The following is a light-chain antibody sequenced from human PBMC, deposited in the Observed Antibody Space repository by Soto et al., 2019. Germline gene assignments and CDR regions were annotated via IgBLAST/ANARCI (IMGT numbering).Light chain of an antibody. V-gene: IGLV6-57*03. CDR1: GGSIATNF. CDR2: EDN. J-gene: IGLJ2*01. CDR3: QSYENSNVV. Sequence: NFMLTQPHSVSESPGKTVTISCTRSGGSIATNFVQWYQQRPGSAPTTVIYEDNQRSSGVPDRFSGSLDASSNSASLTISGLRTEDEADYYCQSYENSNVVFGGGNKVTVL.